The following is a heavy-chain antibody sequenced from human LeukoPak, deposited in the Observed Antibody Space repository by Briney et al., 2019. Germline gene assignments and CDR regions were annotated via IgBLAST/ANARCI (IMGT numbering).Heavy chain of an antibody. Sequence: PPGGSLRLSCAASGFTFSGHFMDWVRQTPGRGLEWVGRIRNKAFTYTTEYAASVKGRFTISRDDSQKSLYLQMNSLKTDDTAVYYCTREWHLRYLDYSYYFMDVWGRGTTVTVSS. CDR3: TREWHLRYLDYSYYFMDV. CDR2: IRNKAFTYTT. D-gene: IGHD3-16*01. J-gene: IGHJ6*03. CDR1: GFTFSGHF. V-gene: IGHV3-72*01.